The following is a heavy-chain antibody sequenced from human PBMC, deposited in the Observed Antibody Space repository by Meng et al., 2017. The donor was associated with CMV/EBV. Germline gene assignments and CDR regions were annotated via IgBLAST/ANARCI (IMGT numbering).Heavy chain of an antibody. D-gene: IGHD1-26*01. Sequence: ASVKVSCKASGYTFTSYYMHWVRQAPGQGREWMGIINPSGGSTSYAQKFQGRVTMTRDTSTSTVYMELSSLRSEATAVYYCARGTLGGSSPAVFDYWGQGTLVTVSS. CDR3: ARGTLGGSSPAVFDY. CDR2: INPSGGST. CDR1: GYTFTSYY. J-gene: IGHJ4*02. V-gene: IGHV1-46*01.